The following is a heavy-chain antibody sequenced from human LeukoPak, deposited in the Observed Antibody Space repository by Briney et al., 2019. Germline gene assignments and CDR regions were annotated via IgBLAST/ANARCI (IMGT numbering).Heavy chain of an antibody. CDR1: GFTVSSNY. J-gene: IGHJ4*02. Sequence: PGGSLRLSCAASGFTVSSNYMSWVRQAPGKGLEWVSVIYSSGSTYYADSVKGRFTISRDNSKNTLYLQMNSLRAEDPAVYYCARGSSGWSFDYWGQGTLVTVSS. CDR3: ARGSSGWSFDY. V-gene: IGHV3-66*02. CDR2: IYSSGST. D-gene: IGHD6-13*01.